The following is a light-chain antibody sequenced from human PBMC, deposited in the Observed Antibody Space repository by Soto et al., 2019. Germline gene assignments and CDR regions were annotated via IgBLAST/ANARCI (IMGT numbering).Light chain of an antibody. CDR2: DAS. CDR3: QKYYDWPLT. J-gene: IGKJ4*01. Sequence: EIVMTQSPATLSGSPGERVPLSCRASQSVGSNVVWYQQKPGQAPRLLIYDASTRATGIPTRFSGSGSGTEFALTISGLQSEDLATYHCQKYYDWPLTFGGGTKVDIK. V-gene: IGKV3-15*01. CDR1: QSVGSN.